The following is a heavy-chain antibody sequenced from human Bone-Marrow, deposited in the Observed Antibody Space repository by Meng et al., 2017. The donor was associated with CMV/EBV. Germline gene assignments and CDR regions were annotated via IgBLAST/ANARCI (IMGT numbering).Heavy chain of an antibody. CDR3: AKALSNYDFWSGSAS. CDR2: IRWDGSDK. D-gene: IGHD3-3*01. Sequence: GESLKISCAASGFIFNTYGMHWVRQVPGKGLEWVSFIRWDGSDKFYGESLKGRFTVSRDNSKNTVYLQMTGLRAEDTAVYFCAKALSNYDFWSGSASWGQGTLVTVFS. CDR1: GFIFNTYG. V-gene: IGHV3-30*02. J-gene: IGHJ5*02.